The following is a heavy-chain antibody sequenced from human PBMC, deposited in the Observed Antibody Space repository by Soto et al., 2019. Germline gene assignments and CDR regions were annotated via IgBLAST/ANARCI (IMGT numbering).Heavy chain of an antibody. CDR1: GYTFTSYG. V-gene: IGHV1-18*01. CDR3: ARAQGYGSGGSCYLRYFDY. D-gene: IGHD2-15*01. Sequence: ASVKVSCKASGYTFTSYGLRWVSQAPGQGLEGMGWLSAYNGKTNYAQKLQGRVTMTTDTSTSTAYMELRSLRSDDTGVYYCARAQGYGSGGSCYLRYFDYWGQGTLVTVSS. CDR2: LSAYNGKT. J-gene: IGHJ4*02.